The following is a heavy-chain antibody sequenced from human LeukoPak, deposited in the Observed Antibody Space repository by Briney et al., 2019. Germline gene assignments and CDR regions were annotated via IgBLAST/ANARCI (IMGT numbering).Heavy chain of an antibody. Sequence: PSETLSLTCTVSGGSISSSSYYWGWIRQPPGKGLEWIGSIYYSGSTYYNPSLKSRVTISVDTSKNQFSLKLSSVTAADTAVYYCARVRYSSGYFDYWGQGTLVTVSS. CDR2: IYYSGST. CDR1: GGSISSSSYY. J-gene: IGHJ4*02. V-gene: IGHV4-39*07. CDR3: ARVRYSSGYFDY. D-gene: IGHD3-22*01.